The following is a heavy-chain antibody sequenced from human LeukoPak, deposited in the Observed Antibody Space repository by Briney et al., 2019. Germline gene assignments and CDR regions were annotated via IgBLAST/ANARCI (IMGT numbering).Heavy chain of an antibody. Sequence: ASVKVSCKVSGYTFTDYYMHWVRQAPGQGLEWMGRINPDTGVTNFAQRFQGRVTMTRDTSISTVYMEVRRLRSDDTAVYYCTRPGTWDLDFWGRGTLVTVS. J-gene: IGHJ4*02. D-gene: IGHD1-14*01. CDR3: TRPGTWDLDF. CDR1: GYTFTDYY. V-gene: IGHV1-2*06. CDR2: INPDTGVT.